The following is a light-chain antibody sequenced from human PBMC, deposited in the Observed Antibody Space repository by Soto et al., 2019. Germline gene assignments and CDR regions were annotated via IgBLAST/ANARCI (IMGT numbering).Light chain of an antibody. CDR1: QTVSSSY. CDR2: GAS. Sequence: EIVLTQSPGTLSLSPGERAALSCRASQTVSSSYLAWYQHKPGQAPRLLIYGASSRATGIPDRFSGSGSGTDFTLTISRLETEDFAVYYCQQYGSSLWTFGQGTKVEIK. J-gene: IGKJ1*01. V-gene: IGKV3-20*01. CDR3: QQYGSSLWT.